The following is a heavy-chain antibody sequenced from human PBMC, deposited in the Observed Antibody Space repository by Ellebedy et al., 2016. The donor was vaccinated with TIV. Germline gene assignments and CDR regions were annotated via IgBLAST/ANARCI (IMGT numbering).Heavy chain of an antibody. D-gene: IGHD3-16*01. CDR2: IYSGGNT. Sequence: GESLKISCAASGFTVSNNYMRWVRQAPGKGLEWVSLIYSGGNTYYADSVRSRFTISRDKSKNTMHLQMNSLRAEDQAIYYCARGGTFGGYWGRGTLVTVSS. CDR3: ARGGTFGGY. V-gene: IGHV3-66*01. J-gene: IGHJ4*02. CDR1: GFTVSNNY.